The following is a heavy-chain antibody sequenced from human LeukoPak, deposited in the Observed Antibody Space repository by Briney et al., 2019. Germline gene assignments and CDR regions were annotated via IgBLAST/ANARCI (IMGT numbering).Heavy chain of an antibody. D-gene: IGHD1-1*01. J-gene: IGHJ3*02. Sequence: GASVKVSCKASGGTFSSYAISWVRQAPGQGLEWMGGIIPIFGTANYAQKFQGRVTITTDESTSTVYMELSSLRSEDTAVYYCARKGWRQLPDAFDIWGQGTMVTVSS. CDR1: GGTFSSYA. CDR2: IIPIFGTA. CDR3: ARKGWRQLPDAFDI. V-gene: IGHV1-69*05.